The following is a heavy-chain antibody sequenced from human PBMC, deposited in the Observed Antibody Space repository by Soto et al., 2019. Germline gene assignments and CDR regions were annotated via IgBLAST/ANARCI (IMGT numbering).Heavy chain of an antibody. CDR2: ISGSGGST. CDR1: GFTFSSYA. CDR3: AKARLVMYYYDSSGYYLDY. J-gene: IGHJ4*02. D-gene: IGHD3-22*01. Sequence: GGSLRLSCAASGFTFSSYAMSWVRQAPGKGLEWVSAISGSGGSTYYADSVKGRFTISRDNSKNTLYLQMNSLRAEDTAVYYCAKARLVMYYYDSSGYYLDYWGQGTLVTVSS. V-gene: IGHV3-23*01.